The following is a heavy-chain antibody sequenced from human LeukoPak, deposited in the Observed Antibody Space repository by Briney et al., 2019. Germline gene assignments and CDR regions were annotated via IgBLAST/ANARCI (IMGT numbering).Heavy chain of an antibody. CDR3: ARDTYYDYVWGSDRSIPVFLFDY. V-gene: IGHV4-59*12. CDR1: GGSISSYY. Sequence: SETLSLTCAVSGGSISSYYWSWIRQPPGKGLEWIGYICYSGSTNYNPSLKSRVTISVDTSKNQFSLKLSSVTAADTAVYYCARDTYYDYVWGSDRSIPVFLFDYCSQGTLLTLPS. CDR2: ICYSGST. J-gene: IGHJ4*01. D-gene: IGHD3-16*02.